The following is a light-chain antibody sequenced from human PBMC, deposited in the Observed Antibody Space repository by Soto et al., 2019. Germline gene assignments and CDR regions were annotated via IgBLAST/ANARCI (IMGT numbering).Light chain of an antibody. CDR3: QQYGSSPET. CDR2: GAS. Sequence: EIVLSQSPGTLSLSTGERATRXXRSRQSVSSSYLAWYQQKPGQAPRXXIYGASSRATGIPDRFSGSGAGTDFTLTISRLEPEDFAVYYCQQYGSSPETFGQGTKVDIK. V-gene: IGKV3-20*01. J-gene: IGKJ1*01. CDR1: QSVSSSY.